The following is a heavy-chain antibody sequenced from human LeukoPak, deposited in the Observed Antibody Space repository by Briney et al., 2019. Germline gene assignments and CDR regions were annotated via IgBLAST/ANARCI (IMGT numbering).Heavy chain of an antibody. CDR1: GGSISSGDYY. V-gene: IGHV4-30-4*01. D-gene: IGHD3-10*01. Sequence: SETLSLTCTVSGGSISSGDYYWSWIRQPPGKGLEWIRYIYYSGSTHYNPSLKSRVTISVDTSKNQFSLRLSSVTAADTAVYYCARAYYGSGSYGENDYWGQGTLVTVSS. CDR3: ARAYYGSGSYGENDY. J-gene: IGHJ4*02. CDR2: IYYSGST.